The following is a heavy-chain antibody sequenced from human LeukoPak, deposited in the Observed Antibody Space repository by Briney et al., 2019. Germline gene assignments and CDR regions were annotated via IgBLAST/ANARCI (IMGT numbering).Heavy chain of an antibody. D-gene: IGHD3-10*01. CDR3: AKALTGGSGSFYYYYYMDV. CDR2: ISGSGGST. CDR1: GFTFSSYA. V-gene: IGHV3-23*01. Sequence: PGGSLRLSCAASGFTFSSYAMSWVRQAPGKGLEWVSAISGSGGSTYYADSVKGRFTISRDNSKNTLYLQMNSLRAEDTAVYYCAKALTGGSGSFYYYYYMDVWGKGTTVTISS. J-gene: IGHJ6*03.